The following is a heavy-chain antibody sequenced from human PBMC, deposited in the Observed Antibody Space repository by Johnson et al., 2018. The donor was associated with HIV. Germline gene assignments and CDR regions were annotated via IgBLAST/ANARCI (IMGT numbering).Heavy chain of an antibody. J-gene: IGHJ3*02. D-gene: IGHD1-26*01. CDR1: GLTFSSYA. Sequence: QVQLVESGGGVVQPGRSLRLSCAASGLTFSSYAMHWVRQAPGKGLEWVAVISYDGSDKYYADSVKGRFTISRDNSKNTLYLQLNSLRVEDTAVYYCVRDLGCIGPWAAFDIWGQGTRVTVSS. CDR2: ISYDGSDK. CDR3: VRDLGCIGPWAAFDI. V-gene: IGHV3-30-3*01.